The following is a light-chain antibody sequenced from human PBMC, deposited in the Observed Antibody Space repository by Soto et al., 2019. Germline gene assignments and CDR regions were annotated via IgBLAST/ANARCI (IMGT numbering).Light chain of an antibody. CDR3: SSYTTSSTHWV. J-gene: IGLJ3*02. CDR2: EVS. V-gene: IGLV2-14*01. Sequence: QSVLTQPASVSGSPGQSITISCTGTSSDVGGYNYVSWYQQHPCKAPKLMIYEVSNRPSGVSNRFSGSKSGNTASLTISGLQAEDEADYYCSSYTTSSTHWVFGGGTKLTVI. CDR1: SSDVGGYNY.